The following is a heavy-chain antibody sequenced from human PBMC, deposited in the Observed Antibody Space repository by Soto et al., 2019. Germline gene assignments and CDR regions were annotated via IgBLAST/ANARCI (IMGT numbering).Heavy chain of an antibody. V-gene: IGHV3-23*01. CDR1: GFTFSSYA. CDR3: AKDPYGDYVKFDY. D-gene: IGHD4-17*01. J-gene: IGHJ4*02. Sequence: EVQLLESGGGLVQPGGSLRLSCAASGFTFSSYAMSWVRQAPGKGLEWVSAISGSGGSTYYADSVKGRFTIYRDNAKNTRYLQMNSLRAEDTAVYYCAKDPYGDYVKFDYWGQGTLVTVSS. CDR2: ISGSGGST.